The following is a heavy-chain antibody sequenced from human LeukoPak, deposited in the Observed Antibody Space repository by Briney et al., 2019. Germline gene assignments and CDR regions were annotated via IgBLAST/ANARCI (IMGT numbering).Heavy chain of an antibody. CDR1: GGTFSSYA. CDR2: IIPILGTA. Sequence: GASVKVSCKASGGTFSSYAISWVRQAPGQGLEWMGGIIPILGTANYAQKFQGRVTITADESTSTAYMELSSLRSEDTAVYYCASVKFGGGLVYYYGMDVWGKGTTVTVSS. J-gene: IGHJ6*04. D-gene: IGHD3-16*01. V-gene: IGHV1-69*13. CDR3: ASVKFGGGLVYYYGMDV.